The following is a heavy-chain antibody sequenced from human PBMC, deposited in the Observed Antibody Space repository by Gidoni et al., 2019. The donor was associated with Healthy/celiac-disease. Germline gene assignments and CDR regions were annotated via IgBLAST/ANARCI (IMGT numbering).Heavy chain of an antibody. Sequence: QVQLVQSGAEVKKPGSSVKVSCKASGGTFSSYAISWVRQAPGQWLEWMGGIIPIFGTANYAQKFQCRVTSTADQSTSTAYMGLSSLRSEDTDVYYCARDLEATGAFDIWGQGTMVTVSS. V-gene: IGHV1-69*01. J-gene: IGHJ3*02. CDR2: IIPIFGTA. CDR3: ARDLEATGAFDI. CDR1: GGTFSSYA. D-gene: IGHD1-26*01.